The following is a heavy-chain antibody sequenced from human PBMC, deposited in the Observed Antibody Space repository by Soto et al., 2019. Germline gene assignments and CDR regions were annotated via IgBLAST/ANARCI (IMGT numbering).Heavy chain of an antibody. Sequence: AGGSLRLSCAPSGFVFSSYGMQWVRQAPGKGLEWVAAIWHDGSEKYYADLVKGRFTISRDNSKSTLYLQMNSLRAEDTAVYYCARDPRDSPGAYYYNYYGLDVWGQGTTVTVSS. CDR3: ARDPRDSPGAYYYNYYGLDV. CDR2: IWHDGSEK. D-gene: IGHD2-21*01. J-gene: IGHJ6*02. V-gene: IGHV3-33*01. CDR1: GFVFSSYG.